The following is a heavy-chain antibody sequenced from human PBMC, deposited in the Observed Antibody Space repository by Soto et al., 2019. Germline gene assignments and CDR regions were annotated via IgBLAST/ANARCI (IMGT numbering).Heavy chain of an antibody. V-gene: IGHV4-31*03. CDR2: IYYSGST. CDR1: GGSISSGGYY. Sequence: SETLSLTCTVSGGSISSGGYYWSWIRQHPGKGLEWIGYIYYSGSTYYNPSLKSRVTISVDTSKNQFSLKLSSVTAADTAVYYCARAVVAEIGGGYFDYWGQGTLVTVSS. CDR3: ARAVVAEIGGGYFDY. J-gene: IGHJ4*02. D-gene: IGHD2-15*01.